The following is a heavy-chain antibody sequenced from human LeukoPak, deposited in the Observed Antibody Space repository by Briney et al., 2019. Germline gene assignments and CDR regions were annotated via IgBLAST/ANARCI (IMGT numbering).Heavy chain of an antibody. CDR1: GFTFSSYA. J-gene: IGHJ6*02. CDR3: AKTLLTYYYGMDV. Sequence: HAGGSLRLSCAASGFTFSSYAMSWVRQAPGKGLERVSAISGSGGSTYYADSVKGRFTISRDNSKNTLYLQMNSLRAEDTAVYYCAKTLLTYYYGMDVWGQGTTVTVSS. V-gene: IGHV3-23*01. D-gene: IGHD4/OR15-4a*01. CDR2: ISGSGGST.